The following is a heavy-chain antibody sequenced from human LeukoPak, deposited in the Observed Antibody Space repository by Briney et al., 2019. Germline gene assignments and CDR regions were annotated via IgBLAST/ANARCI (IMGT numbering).Heavy chain of an antibody. Sequence: ASVKVSCKASGYTFTSYDINWVRQATGQGLEWMGWMNPNSGNTGYAQKFQGRVTMTRNTSISTAYMELSSLRSEDTAVYYCARLQQRVGATVDIWGQGTMVTVSS. CDR2: MNPNSGNT. D-gene: IGHD1-26*01. CDR3: ARLQQRVGATVDI. CDR1: GYTFTSYD. V-gene: IGHV1-8*01. J-gene: IGHJ3*02.